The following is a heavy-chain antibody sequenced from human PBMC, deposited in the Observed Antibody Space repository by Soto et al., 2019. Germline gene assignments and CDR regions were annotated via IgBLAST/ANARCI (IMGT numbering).Heavy chain of an antibody. V-gene: IGHV1-18*01. CDR3: NRDGGLRGFDY. J-gene: IGHJ4*02. Sequence: ASVKVSCKASGYIFSNFGVNWVRQAPGQGLEWMGWINGYNGNTNYAQKVQSRVTMTTDTSTSTVYMELRSLTSDDTAVYYCNRDGGLRGFDYWGQGTLVTVSS. D-gene: IGHD4-17*01. CDR1: GYIFSNFG. CDR2: INGYNGNT.